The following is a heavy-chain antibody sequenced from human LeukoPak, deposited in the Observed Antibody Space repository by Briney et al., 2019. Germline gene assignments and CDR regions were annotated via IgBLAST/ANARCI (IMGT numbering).Heavy chain of an antibody. CDR3: ARGPPGIFGVVTTPYNWFDP. CDR2: INPSSGGT. V-gene: IGHV1-2*04. J-gene: IGHJ5*02. D-gene: IGHD3-3*01. CDR1: GYTFTSYY. Sequence: ASVKVSCTASGYTFTSYYMHWVRQAPGQGLEWMGWINPSSGGTNYAQKFQGWVTMTRDTSISTAYMELSRLRSDDTAVYYCARGPPGIFGVVTTPYNWFDPWGQGTLVTVSS.